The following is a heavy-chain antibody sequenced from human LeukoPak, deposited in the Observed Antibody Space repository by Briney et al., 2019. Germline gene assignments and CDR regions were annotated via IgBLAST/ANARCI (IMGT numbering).Heavy chain of an antibody. CDR2: INSDGIIT. D-gene: IGHD6-19*01. J-gene: IGHJ4*02. CDR1: GFTFSSYW. CDR3: ARDPSAVAGNFDY. V-gene: IGHV3-74*01. Sequence: GGSLRLSCAASGFTFSSYWMHWVRHAPGKGLVWVSRINSDGIITNYADSVKGRFTISRDNAKNTLYLQMNSLRAEDTAVYYCARDPSAVAGNFDYWGQGTLVTVSS.